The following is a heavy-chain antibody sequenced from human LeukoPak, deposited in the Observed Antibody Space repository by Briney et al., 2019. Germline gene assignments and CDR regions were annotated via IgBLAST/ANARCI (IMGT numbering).Heavy chain of an antibody. CDR3: ARGGSGLGAFDI. CDR2: LNPNSGNT. V-gene: IGHV1-8*01. Sequence: ASVKVSCKASGYTFTSYDFNWVRQATGQGLEWMGWLNPNSGNTGYAQKFQGRVTMTRNTSISTAYMELSSLRSEDTAVYSCARGGSGLGAFDIWGQGTMVTVSS. CDR1: GYTFTSYD. D-gene: IGHD3-10*01. J-gene: IGHJ3*02.